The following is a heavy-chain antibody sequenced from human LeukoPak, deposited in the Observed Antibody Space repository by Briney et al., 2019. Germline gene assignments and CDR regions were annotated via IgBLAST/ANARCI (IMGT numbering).Heavy chain of an antibody. CDR2: ISAYNGNT. V-gene: IGHV1-18*01. D-gene: IGHD4-17*01. J-gene: IGHJ4*02. CDR3: ARDSRFTVTTTFAY. CDR1: GYTFTSYG. Sequence: ASVKVSCKASGYTFTSYGISWVRQAPGQGLEWMGWISAYNGNTNYAQKLQGRVTVTTDTSTSTAYMELRSLRSDDTAVYYCARDSRFTVTTTFAYWGQGTLVTVSS.